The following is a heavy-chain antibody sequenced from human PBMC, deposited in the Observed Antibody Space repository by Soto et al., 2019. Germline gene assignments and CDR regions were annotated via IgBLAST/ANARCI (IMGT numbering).Heavy chain of an antibody. CDR1: GFTFSSYA. CDR2: ISGSGGST. Sequence: EVQLLESGGGLVQPGGSLRLSCAASGFTFSSYAMSWVRQAPGKGLEWVSAISGSGGSTYYADSVKGRFTISRDNSKNTLYLQMNSLRAEDTAVYYCAKSTIAVAGTDDAFDIWGQGTMVTVSS. CDR3: AKSTIAVAGTDDAFDI. D-gene: IGHD6-19*01. J-gene: IGHJ3*02. V-gene: IGHV3-23*01.